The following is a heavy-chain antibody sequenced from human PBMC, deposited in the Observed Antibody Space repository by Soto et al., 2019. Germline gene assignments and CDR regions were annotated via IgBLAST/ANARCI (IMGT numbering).Heavy chain of an antibody. CDR2: IYWDDDK. V-gene: IGHV2-5*02. CDR1: GFSLSTSGVG. CDR3: AHSLKHPIFWYIGPNDAFDI. D-gene: IGHD3-9*01. J-gene: IGHJ3*02. Sequence: QITLKESGPTLVKPTQTLTLTCTFSGFSLSTSGVGVGWIRQPPGKALEWLALIYWDDDKRYSPSLKSRLTIANDTSKNQEVLTITHMDPVATATYYCAHSLKHPIFWYIGPNDAFDIWGQGTMVTVSS.